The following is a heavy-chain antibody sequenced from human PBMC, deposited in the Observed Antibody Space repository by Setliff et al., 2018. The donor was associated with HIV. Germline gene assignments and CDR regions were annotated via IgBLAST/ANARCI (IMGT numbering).Heavy chain of an antibody. CDR3: VRGVQFMEWLE. Sequence: TGGSLRLSCTASGFTLGDCAMSWVRQAPGKGLEWVGYIRSKEYGGTTEYAASVKGRFVISKDDSKSIVYLQMNSLKTEDTAVYYCVRGVQFMEWLEGGQGTLVTVSS. CDR1: GFTLGDCA. J-gene: IGHJ4*02. V-gene: IGHV3-49*04. D-gene: IGHD3-3*01. CDR2: IRSKEYGGTT.